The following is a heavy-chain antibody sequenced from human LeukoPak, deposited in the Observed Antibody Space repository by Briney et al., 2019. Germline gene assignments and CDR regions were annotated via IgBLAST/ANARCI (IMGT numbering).Heavy chain of an antibody. D-gene: IGHD5-12*01. CDR2: INQDGREK. V-gene: IGHV3-7*01. Sequence: PGGSLRLSCAASGFTFSSYWMSWVRQAPGKGLEWVASINQDGREKYYVDSVKVRFSIFRDNAKNSLWLQMKSLTAEDTAVYYCARGDATLVYWGQGTLVTVSS. J-gene: IGHJ4*02. CDR1: GFTFSSYW. CDR3: ARGDATLVY.